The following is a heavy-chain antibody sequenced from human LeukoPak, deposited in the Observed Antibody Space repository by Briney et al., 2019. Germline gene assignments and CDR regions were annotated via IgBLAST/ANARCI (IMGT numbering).Heavy chain of an antibody. Sequence: SETLSLTCTVSGGAISKNSYYWGWIRQPPGKGLEWIGSIYYSGSTYYNPSLKSRVTISVDTSKNQFSLKLSSVTAADTAVYYCARGNYYDSSGYYSAFDIWGQGTMVTVSS. J-gene: IGHJ3*02. CDR2: IYYSGST. V-gene: IGHV4-39*07. CDR3: ARGNYYDSSGYYSAFDI. D-gene: IGHD3-22*01. CDR1: GGAISKNSYY.